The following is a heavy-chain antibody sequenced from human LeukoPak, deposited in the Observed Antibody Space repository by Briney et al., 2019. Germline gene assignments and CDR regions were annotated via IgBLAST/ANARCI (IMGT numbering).Heavy chain of an antibody. D-gene: IGHD3-9*01. CDR1: GGSISSYY. J-gene: IGHJ6*03. Sequence: SETLSLTCTVSGGSISSYYWSWIRQPPGKGLEWIGYIYYSGSTNYNPSLKSRVTISVDTSKNQFSLKLSSVTAADTAVYYCARALDYDILTGYYYYYYMDVWGKGTTVTVSS. CDR3: ARALDYDILTGYYYYYYMDV. V-gene: IGHV4-59*01. CDR2: IYYSGST.